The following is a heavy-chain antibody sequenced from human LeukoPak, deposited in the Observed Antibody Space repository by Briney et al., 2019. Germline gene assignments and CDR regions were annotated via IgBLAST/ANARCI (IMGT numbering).Heavy chain of an antibody. V-gene: IGHV1-2*06. CDR3: PGEVVGVSPGVMDLATIDY. Sequence: ASVKVSRKASGYTFTSYGISWVRQAPGQGLEWMGRINPNRGGTNYAQNFQGRVTMTRDTPISTAYMERSRLKSGDTAVYFCPGEVVGVSPGVMDLATIDYWGKGTLVTVS. J-gene: IGHJ4*02. D-gene: IGHD5-24*01. CDR2: INPNRGGT. CDR1: GYTFTSYG.